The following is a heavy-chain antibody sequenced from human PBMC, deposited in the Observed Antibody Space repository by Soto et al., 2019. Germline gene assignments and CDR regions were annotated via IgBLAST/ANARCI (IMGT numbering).Heavy chain of an antibody. CDR2: INPNTGGT. J-gene: IGHJ6*02. Sequence: QVQLVQSGAEVKKPGASVKVSCKPSGYTFIGYYIHWVRQAPGQGLEWMGWINPNTGGTNYAQKFQGWVTVTRDTSISTAYMELTRLTSDDTAVYYCARSLSVAVPDTRNMDVWGQGTTVTVSS. CDR1: GYTFIGYY. D-gene: IGHD6-19*01. CDR3: ARSLSVAVPDTRNMDV. V-gene: IGHV1-2*04.